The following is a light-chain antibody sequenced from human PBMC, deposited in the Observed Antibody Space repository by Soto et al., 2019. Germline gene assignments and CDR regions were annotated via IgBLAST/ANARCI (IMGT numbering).Light chain of an antibody. CDR2: ATS. CDR1: QSVSSRY. CDR3: QQYGSSRST. Sequence: ENMLKQSPATLSLSPGERAALSCRASQSVSSRYLAWYQQKPGQAPRLLIYATSSRATDIPDRFIGYGSGTDFTLTISGLEPEDFAVYYCQQYGSSRSTFGQGTKVDNK. V-gene: IGKV3-20*01. J-gene: IGKJ1*01.